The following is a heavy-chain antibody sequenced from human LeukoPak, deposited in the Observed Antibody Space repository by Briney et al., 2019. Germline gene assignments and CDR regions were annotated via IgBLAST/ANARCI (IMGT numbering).Heavy chain of an antibody. CDR3: AKMGELDWFDP. Sequence: ETLSLTCTVSGGSISSYYWSWVRQAPGKGLEWVSAISGSGGSTYYADSVKGRFTISRDNSKNTLYLQMNSLRAEDTAVYYCAKMGELDWFDPWGQGTLVTVSS. CDR1: GGSISSYY. CDR2: ISGSGGST. V-gene: IGHV3-23*01. J-gene: IGHJ5*02. D-gene: IGHD1-7*01.